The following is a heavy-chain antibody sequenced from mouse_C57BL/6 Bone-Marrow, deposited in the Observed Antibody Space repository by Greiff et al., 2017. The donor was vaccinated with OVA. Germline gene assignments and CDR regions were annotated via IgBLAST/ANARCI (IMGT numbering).Heavy chain of an antibody. CDR2: IRNKDNNHAT. D-gene: IGHD1-1*01. V-gene: IGHV6-6*01. CDR1: GFTFSDAW. CDR3: PPHYYGSSYYFDY. J-gene: IGHJ2*01. Sequence: EVQLVESGGGLVQPGGSMKLSCAASGFTFSDAWMDWVRQSPGKGLEWVAEIRNKDNNHATYYAESVKGRFTNSTDESKSSVYLRMNSLRAEDTCIYCCPPHYYGSSYYFDYWGQGTTLTVSS.